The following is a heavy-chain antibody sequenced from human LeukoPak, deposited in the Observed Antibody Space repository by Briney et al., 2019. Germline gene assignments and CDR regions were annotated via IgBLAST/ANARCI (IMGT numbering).Heavy chain of an antibody. CDR3: ARAIKAAAGSFFDY. D-gene: IGHD6-13*01. J-gene: IGHJ4*02. V-gene: IGHV3-48*01. Sequence: GGSLRLSCAASGFTFSSYSMNWVRQAPGKGLEWVSYISSSSSTIYYADSVKGRFTISRDNAKNSLYLQMNSLRAEDTAVYYCARAIKAAAGSFFDYWGQGTLVTVSS. CDR2: ISSSSSTI. CDR1: GFTFSSYS.